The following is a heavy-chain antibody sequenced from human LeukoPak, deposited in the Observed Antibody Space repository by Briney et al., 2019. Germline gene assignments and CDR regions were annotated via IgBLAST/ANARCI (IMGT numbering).Heavy chain of an antibody. CDR2: ISSSSSTI. D-gene: IGHD5-18*01. J-gene: IGHJ6*03. CDR1: GFTFSSYS. V-gene: IGHV3-48*01. CDR3: AKDIGRVDTASTYMDV. Sequence: PGGSLRLSCAASGFTFSSYSMNWVRQAPGKGLEWVSYISSSSSTIYYADSVKGRFTISRDNAKNSLYLQMNSLRVEDTALYYCAKDIGRVDTASTYMDVWGKGTTVTISS.